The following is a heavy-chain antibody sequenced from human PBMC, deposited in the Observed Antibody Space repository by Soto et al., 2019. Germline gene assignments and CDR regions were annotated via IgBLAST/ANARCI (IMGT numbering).Heavy chain of an antibody. J-gene: IGHJ4*01. CDR3: ACDRGGGGDYAPYDY. CDR2: ISAYNGNT. Sequence: GASVKVSCKASGYTFTSYGISWVRQAPGQGLEWMGWISAYNGNTNYAQKLQGRVTMTTDTSTSTAYMELRSLRSDDTAVYYCACDRGGGGDYAPYDYWGHGTPISVS. D-gene: IGHD4-17*01. CDR1: GYTFTSYG. V-gene: IGHV1-18*01.